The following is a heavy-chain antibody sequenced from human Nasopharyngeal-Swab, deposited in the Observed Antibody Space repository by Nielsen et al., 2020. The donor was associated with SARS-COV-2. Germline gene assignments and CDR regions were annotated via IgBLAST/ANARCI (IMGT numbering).Heavy chain of an antibody. CDR2: IYHSGST. J-gene: IGHJ4*02. D-gene: IGHD3-10*01. CDR3: ARDPPRFGELLPFDY. CDR1: GYSISSVYY. V-gene: IGHV4-38-2*02. Sequence: GSLRLSCTVSGYSISSVYYWGWIRQPPGKGLEWIGSIYHSGSTYYNPSLKSRVTISVDTSKNQFSLKLSSVTAADTAVYYCARDPPRFGELLPFDYWGQGTLVTVSS.